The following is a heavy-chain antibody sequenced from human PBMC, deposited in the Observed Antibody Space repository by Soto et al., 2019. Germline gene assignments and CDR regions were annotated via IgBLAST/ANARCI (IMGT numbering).Heavy chain of an antibody. CDR2: INPNSGGT. CDR3: ARDLQVKSIAARPHYYYGMDV. Sequence: ASVKVSCKASGYTFTGYYMHWVRQAPGQGLEWMGWINPNSGGTNYAQKFQGWVTMTRDTSISTAYMELSRLRSDDTAVYYCARDLQVKSIAARPHYYYGMDVWGQGTTVTVSS. V-gene: IGHV1-2*04. CDR1: GYTFTGYY. D-gene: IGHD6-6*01. J-gene: IGHJ6*02.